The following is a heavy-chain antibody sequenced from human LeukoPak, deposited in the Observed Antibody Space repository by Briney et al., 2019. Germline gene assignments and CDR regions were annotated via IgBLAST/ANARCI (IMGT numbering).Heavy chain of an antibody. Sequence: SETLSLTCTVSGGSISSGSYYWSWIRQPAGKGLEWIGRIYTSGSTNYNPSLKSRVTISVDTSKNQFSLKLSSVTAADTAVYYCGRGEMTTVAYYFDYWGQGTLVTVSS. CDR3: GRGEMTTVAYYFDY. D-gene: IGHD4-23*01. CDR2: IYTSGST. J-gene: IGHJ4*02. CDR1: GGSISSGSYY. V-gene: IGHV4-61*02.